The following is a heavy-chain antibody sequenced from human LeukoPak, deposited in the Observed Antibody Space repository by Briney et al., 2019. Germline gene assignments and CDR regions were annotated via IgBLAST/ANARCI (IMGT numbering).Heavy chain of an antibody. CDR1: GFTFSNAW. D-gene: IGHD6-13*01. CDR3: TTAPGYSSSWYYVY. CDR2: IKSKTDGGTT. Sequence: GGPLRLSCAASGFTFSNAWMSWVRQAPGKGLEWVGRIKSKTDGGTTDYAAPVKGRFTISRDDSKNTLYLQMNSLKTEDTAVYYCTTAPGYSSSWYYVYWGQGTLVTVSS. J-gene: IGHJ4*02. V-gene: IGHV3-15*01.